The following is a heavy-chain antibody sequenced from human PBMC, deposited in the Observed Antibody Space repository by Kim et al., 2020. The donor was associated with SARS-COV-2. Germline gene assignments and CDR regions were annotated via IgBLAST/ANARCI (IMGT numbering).Heavy chain of an antibody. D-gene: IGHD2-8*01. V-gene: IGHV2-5*01. CDR3: AHDSPGLYGFDV. J-gene: IGHJ6*02. CDR1: GFSLTPDRLVG. Sequence: SGPTLVNPTQTLRLTCSFSGFSLTPDRLVGVTWVRQPPGKALEWLALIYGNDEKRYSPSLKSRLTIAKDTTENRVVLTPTNVDPVDTGTYYCAHDSPGLYGFDVWGQGTTVTVSS. CDR2: IYGNDEK.